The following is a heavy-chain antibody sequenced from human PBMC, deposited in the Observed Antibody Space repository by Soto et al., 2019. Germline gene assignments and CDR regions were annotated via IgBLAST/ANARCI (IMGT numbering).Heavy chain of an antibody. CDR3: ARDTDGLHY. CDR2: IITDGSTT. V-gene: IGHV3-74*01. CDR1: GFTFCSSA. J-gene: IGHJ4*02. Sequence: GGSLRLSCAASGFTFCSSAMSWVRQAPGEGLEWVSTIITDGSTTNYADSVKGRFTISRDNAKNTLYLQMNSLRAEDTALYYCARDTDGLHYWGQGTMVTVSS.